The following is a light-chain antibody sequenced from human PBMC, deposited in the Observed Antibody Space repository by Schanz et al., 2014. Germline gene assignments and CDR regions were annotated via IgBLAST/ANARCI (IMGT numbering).Light chain of an antibody. V-gene: IGLV2-14*03. J-gene: IGLJ3*02. CDR1: SSDVGGYKF. CDR3: SSYTSSSSVVL. CDR2: DVT. Sequence: QSALTQPASVSGSPGQSITISCTGTSSDVGGYKFVSWYQQHPGKAPKLMIYDVTDRPSGVSNRFSGSKSGNTASLTISGLQAEDEADYYCSSYTSSSSVVLFGGGTKLTVL.